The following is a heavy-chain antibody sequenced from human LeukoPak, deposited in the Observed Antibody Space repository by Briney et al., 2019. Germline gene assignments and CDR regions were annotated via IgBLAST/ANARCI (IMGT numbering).Heavy chain of an antibody. CDR3: ARVGVLATHYYYYGMDV. V-gene: IGHV1-18*01. CDR2: ISANTGNT. Sequence: ASVKVSCKASGYTFTSYGVSWVRQAPGQGLEWMGWISANTGNTNYVQTLQGRVSMTTDTSTSTAYMELRNLRSGDTAVYYCARVGVLATHYYYYGMDVWGQGTTVTVSS. J-gene: IGHJ6*02. CDR1: GYTFTSYG. D-gene: IGHD1-26*01.